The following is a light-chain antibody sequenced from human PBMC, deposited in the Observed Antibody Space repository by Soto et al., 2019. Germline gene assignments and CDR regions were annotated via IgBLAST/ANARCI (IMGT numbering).Light chain of an antibody. V-gene: IGKV3-11*01. CDR3: QQYYSTPFT. CDR1: QSVSSN. Sequence: EIVLTQSPATLPLSPGERATLSCRASQSVSSNLAWYQQKPGQAPRLLIYGASRRATGIPARFSGSGSGTDFTLTISSLEPEDFAVYFCQQYYSTPFTFGPGTKVAIK. J-gene: IGKJ3*01. CDR2: GAS.